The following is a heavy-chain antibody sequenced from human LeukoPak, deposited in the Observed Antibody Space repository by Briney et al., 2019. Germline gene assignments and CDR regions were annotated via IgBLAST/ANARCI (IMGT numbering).Heavy chain of an antibody. J-gene: IGHJ6*03. CDR2: IYYSGST. CDR1: GGSISSYY. Sequence: SETLSLTCAVSGGSISSYYLSWIRQPPGKGLEWIGYIYYSGSTNYNPSLKSRVTISEDTSKNQFSLKLSSVTAADTAVYYCARVRQLVAYYYYYMDVWGKGTTVTVSS. CDR3: ARVRQLVAYYYYYMDV. V-gene: IGHV4-59*01. D-gene: IGHD6-6*01.